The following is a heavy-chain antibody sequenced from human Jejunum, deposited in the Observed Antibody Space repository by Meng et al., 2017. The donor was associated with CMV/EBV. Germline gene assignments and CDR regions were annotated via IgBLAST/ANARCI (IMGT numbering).Heavy chain of an antibody. D-gene: IGHD3-3*01. CDR2: ISPYNDNA. CDR3: ARVFGVAYFDS. Sequence: ASCFTFSTSGFTWVRRAPGQGLEWMGYISPYNDNANYAQKFQGRVTMTRDTSTNTAYMELRSLRADDTAVYYCARVFGVAYFDSWGQGTLVTVSS. J-gene: IGHJ4*02. CDR1: CFTFSTSG. V-gene: IGHV1-18*01.